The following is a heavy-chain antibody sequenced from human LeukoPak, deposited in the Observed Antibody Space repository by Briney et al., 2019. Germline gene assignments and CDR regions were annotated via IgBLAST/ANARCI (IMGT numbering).Heavy chain of an antibody. Sequence: GGSLRLSCAASGFTFSTYSMNWVRQAPGKGLEWVSSISSSSSYIYYADSVKGRFTISRDNAENSLHLQMNSLRAEDTAVYYCASMTTVVNRDYWGQGTLVTVSS. D-gene: IGHD4-23*01. CDR2: ISSSSSYI. CDR1: GFTFSTYS. J-gene: IGHJ4*02. V-gene: IGHV3-21*01. CDR3: ASMTTVVNRDY.